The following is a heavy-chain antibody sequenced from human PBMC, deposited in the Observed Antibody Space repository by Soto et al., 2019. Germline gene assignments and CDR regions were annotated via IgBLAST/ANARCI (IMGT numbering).Heavy chain of an antibody. V-gene: IGHV4-39*01. CDR3: AAAGGVVDAKWFGP. Sequence: QLQLQESGPGLVKPSETLSLICTVSGDSITRSRYYWGWIRQSPGKGLEWIGSGYYSGTTYYNPSPGSRITTSVDPSTNQSSLEMNSMTAADAAVYYCAAAGGVVDAKWFGPWGPGTLVIVSA. D-gene: IGHD2-8*01. J-gene: IGHJ5*02. CDR2: GYYSGTT. CDR1: GDSITRSRYY.